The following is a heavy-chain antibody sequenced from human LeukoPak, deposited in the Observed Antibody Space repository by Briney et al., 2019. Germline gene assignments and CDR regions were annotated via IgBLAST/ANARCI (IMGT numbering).Heavy chain of an antibody. Sequence: GRSLRLSCAASGFTFSSYGMHWVRQAPGKGLEWVSGISGSGTSTYYADSMKGRFTISRDNSKNTLYLQMNSLRAEDTAVYYCAKDYYSGSGSYFDYWGQGILVTVSS. CDR3: AKDYYSGSGSYFDY. D-gene: IGHD3-10*01. CDR1: GFTFSSYG. V-gene: IGHV3-23*01. J-gene: IGHJ4*02. CDR2: ISGSGTST.